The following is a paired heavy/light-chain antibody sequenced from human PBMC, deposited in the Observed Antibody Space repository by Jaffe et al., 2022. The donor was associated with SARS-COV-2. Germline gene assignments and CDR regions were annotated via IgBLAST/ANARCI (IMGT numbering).Heavy chain of an antibody. CDR3: AKVSHPIVLTLFAFDV. CDR1: GFNFPDFA. D-gene: IGHD1-26*01. Sequence: ETQLVESGGGLAQPGTSIRLSCAASGFNFPDFAMHWVRQTPGKGLEWVSGISWGSGNTHYADSVKDRFTISRDNAKNSLYLQMNSLRVEDTALYYCAKVSHPIVLTLFAFDVWGQGTMVTVSS. CDR2: ISWGSGNT. V-gene: IGHV3-9*01. J-gene: IGHJ3*01.
Light chain of an antibody. J-gene: IGLJ2*01. V-gene: IGLV1-51*01. Sequence: QSVLTQPPSVSAAPGQKVTISCSGSSSNIGNHYVSWYQQFPGTAPTLIIYDNDKRPSGIPDRFSGSKSGTSAILGITELQTGDEAEYYCGTWDSSLSAVVFGGGTKVTVL. CDR3: GTWDSSLSAVV. CDR1: SSNIGNHY. CDR2: DND.